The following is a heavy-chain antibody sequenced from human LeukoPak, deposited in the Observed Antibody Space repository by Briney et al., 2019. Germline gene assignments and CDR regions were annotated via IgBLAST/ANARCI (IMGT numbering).Heavy chain of an antibody. J-gene: IGHJ4*02. D-gene: IGHD6-19*01. CDR1: GFAFSTYW. V-gene: IGHV3-74*01. CDR3: ARGTAITAGIDF. Sequence: GGSLRLSCTASGFAFSTYWMFWVRQAPGKGLVWVSQINPEGASTTYGDPAKGRFTASRDNAKNALHLQMNSPRVDDTAVYYCARGTAITAGIDFWGQGTLVTVSS. CDR2: INPEGAST.